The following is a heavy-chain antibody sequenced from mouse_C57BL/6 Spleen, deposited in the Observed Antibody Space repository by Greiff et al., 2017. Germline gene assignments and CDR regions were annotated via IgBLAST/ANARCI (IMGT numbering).Heavy chain of an antibody. V-gene: IGHV7-1*01. Sequence: EVMLVESGGGLVQSGRSLRLSCATSGFTFSDFYMEWVRQAPGKGLEWIAASRNKANDYTTEYSASVKGRFIVSRDTSQSILYLQMNALRAEDTAIYYCARDAHWAMDYWGQGTSVTVSS. J-gene: IGHJ4*01. CDR2: SRNKANDYTT. CDR1: GFTFSDFY. CDR3: ARDAHWAMDY. D-gene: IGHD4-1*01.